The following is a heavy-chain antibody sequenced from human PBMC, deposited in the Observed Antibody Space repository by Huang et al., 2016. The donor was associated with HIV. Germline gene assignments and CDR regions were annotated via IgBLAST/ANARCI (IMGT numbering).Heavy chain of an antibody. D-gene: IGHD6-6*01. J-gene: IGHJ6*02. V-gene: IGHV4-34*01. Sequence: QVRLHQWGAGLLKPSETLSLTCAVYGGSFNVYSWNWIRQPPGKGLECIGEITHRGTTVYDPSLKSLLTLSVDTSKNQVSLILTSLTAADTAKYWCARGGRLAARNYYGMDVWGQGTTVIVS. CDR3: ARGGRLAARNYYGMDV. CDR2: ITHRGTT. CDR1: GGSFNVYS.